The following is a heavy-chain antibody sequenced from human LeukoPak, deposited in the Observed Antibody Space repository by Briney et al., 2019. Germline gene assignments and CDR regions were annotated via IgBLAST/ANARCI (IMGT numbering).Heavy chain of an antibody. Sequence: GGSLRLSCAASGFTFSSYGMHWVRQAPGKGLEWVAFIRYDGSNKYYADSVKGRFTISRDNSKNTLYLQVNSLRAEDTAVYYCARDLGRWLIDYWGQGTLVTVSS. CDR1: GFTFSSYG. CDR2: IRYDGSNK. V-gene: IGHV3-30*02. CDR3: ARDLGRWLIDY. J-gene: IGHJ4*02. D-gene: IGHD5-24*01.